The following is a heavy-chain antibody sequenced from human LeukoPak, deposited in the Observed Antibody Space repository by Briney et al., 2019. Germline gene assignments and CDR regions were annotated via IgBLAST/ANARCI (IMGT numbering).Heavy chain of an antibody. CDR1: GGSITSTTYY. Sequence: SETLSLTCAVSGGSITSTTYYWGWIRQPPGKGLEWIGEIYHSGSTNYNPSLKSRVTISVDKSKNQFSLKLSSVTAADTAVYYCARRDLRAGLSSPFDYWGQGTLVTVSS. D-gene: IGHD6-13*01. CDR2: IYHSGST. CDR3: ARRDLRAGLSSPFDY. V-gene: IGHV4-39*07. J-gene: IGHJ4*02.